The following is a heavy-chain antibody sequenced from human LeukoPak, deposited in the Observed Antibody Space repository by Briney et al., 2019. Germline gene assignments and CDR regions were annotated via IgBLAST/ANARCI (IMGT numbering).Heavy chain of an antibody. Sequence: SGGSLRLSCAASGFTFSSYSMNWVRQAPGKGLEWVSSISSSSSYIYYADSVKGRFTISRDNAKNSLYLQMNCLRAEDTAVYYCAIAYCGGDCYLRETGYYFDYWGQGTLVTVSS. D-gene: IGHD2-21*02. J-gene: IGHJ4*02. CDR1: GFTFSSYS. V-gene: IGHV3-21*01. CDR2: ISSSSSYI. CDR3: AIAYCGGDCYLRETGYYFDY.